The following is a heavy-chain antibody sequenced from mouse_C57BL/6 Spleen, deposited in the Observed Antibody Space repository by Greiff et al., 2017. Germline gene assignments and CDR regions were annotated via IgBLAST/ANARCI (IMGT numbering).Heavy chain of an antibody. V-gene: IGHV1-15*01. CDR3: TRYYSLY. J-gene: IGHJ2*01. Sequence: QVQLQQSGAELVRPGASVTLSCKASGYTFTDYEMHWVKQTPVHGLEWIGAIDPETGGTAYNQKFKGKATLTADKSSGTAYMELRSLTSEDSAVYYCTRYYSLYWGQGTTLTVSS. CDR1: GYTFTDYE. D-gene: IGHD2-12*01. CDR2: IDPETGGT.